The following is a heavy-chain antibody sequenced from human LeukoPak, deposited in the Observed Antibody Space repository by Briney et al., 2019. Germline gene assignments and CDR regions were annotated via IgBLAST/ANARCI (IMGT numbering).Heavy chain of an antibody. V-gene: IGHV1-58*02. J-gene: IGHJ4*02. CDR3: AAVGPGSGSYSFDY. Sequence: SVKVSCKASGFTFTSSAMQWVRQARGQRLEWMGWIVVGSGNTNYAQKFQERVTITRDMSTSTAYMELSGLRSEDTAVYYCAAVGPGSGSYSFDYWGQGTLVTVSS. CDR1: GFTFTSSA. CDR2: IVVGSGNT. D-gene: IGHD3-10*01.